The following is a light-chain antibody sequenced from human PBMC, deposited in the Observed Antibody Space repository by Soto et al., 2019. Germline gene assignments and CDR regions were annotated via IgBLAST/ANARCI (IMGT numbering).Light chain of an antibody. CDR1: QSISSW. V-gene: IGKV1-5*03. J-gene: IGKJ4*01. CDR2: KAS. CDR3: QQYNSYSPLT. Sequence: DIQMTQSPSTLSASVGDRVSITCRASQSISSWLAWYQQKPGKAPKLLIYKASSLESGVPSRFSGSGSGTEFTLTISSLQPDDFATYSCQQYNSYSPLTFGGGTKVDIK.